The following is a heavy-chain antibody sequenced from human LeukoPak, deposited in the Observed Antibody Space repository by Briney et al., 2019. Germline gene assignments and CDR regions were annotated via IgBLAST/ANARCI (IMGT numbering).Heavy chain of an antibody. CDR1: GFTFSTYA. D-gene: IGHD1-1*01. J-gene: IGHJ5*02. Sequence: PGGSLRLSCAASGFTFSTYAMSWARQAPGKGLEWVSSISGSGGTTYYADSVQGRFTISRDNSKNTLYLQINSLRAEDTAVYYCAKDSFALEPRNWFDPWGQGTLVTVSS. CDR2: ISGSGGTT. CDR3: AKDSFALEPRNWFDP. V-gene: IGHV3-23*01.